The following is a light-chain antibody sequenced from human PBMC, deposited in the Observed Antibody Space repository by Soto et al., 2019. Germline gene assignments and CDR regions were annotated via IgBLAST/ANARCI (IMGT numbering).Light chain of an antibody. CDR3: QQYHSYWT. CDR1: QFISNS. Sequence: DIQMTQSPSTLSASVGDEVTITCRASQFISNSVSWYQQSPGKAPNLLIYDASSLQSGVPSRFSGSGSGTEFTLTISSLQTDDFSTYYCQQYHSYWTFGQGTKVDIK. CDR2: DAS. V-gene: IGKV1-5*01. J-gene: IGKJ1*01.